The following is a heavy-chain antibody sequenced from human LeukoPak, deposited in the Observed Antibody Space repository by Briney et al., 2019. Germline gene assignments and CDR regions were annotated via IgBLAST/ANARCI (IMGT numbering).Heavy chain of an antibody. V-gene: IGHV4-39*01. D-gene: IGHD6-19*01. J-gene: IGHJ4*02. CDR1: GGSISSSSYY. Sequence: PSETLSLTCTVSGGSISSSSYYCGWIRQPPGKGLEWIGSIYYSGSTYYNPSLKSRVTISVDTSKNQFSLKLSSVTAADTAVYYCARSGSSGWYTYYFDYWGQGTLVTVSS. CDR3: ARSGSSGWYTYYFDY. CDR2: IYYSGST.